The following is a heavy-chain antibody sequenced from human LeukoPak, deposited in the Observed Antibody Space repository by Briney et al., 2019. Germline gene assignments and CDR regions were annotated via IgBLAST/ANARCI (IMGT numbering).Heavy chain of an antibody. J-gene: IGHJ4*02. D-gene: IGHD4-17*01. Sequence: GGSLRLSCAASGFTFSSYEMNWVRQAPGKGLEWVSYISSSGSTIYYADSVKGRFTISRDNAKNSLYLQMNSLRAEDTAVYYCARWAVTTGGYYFDYWGQGTLVTVSS. CDR2: ISSSGSTI. CDR1: GFTFSSYE. V-gene: IGHV3-48*03. CDR3: ARWAVTTGGYYFDY.